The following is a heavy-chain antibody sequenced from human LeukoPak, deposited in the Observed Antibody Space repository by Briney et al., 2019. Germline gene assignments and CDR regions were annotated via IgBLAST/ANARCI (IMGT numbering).Heavy chain of an antibody. CDR3: ARAGGSYSAFDY. CDR2: INPSGGST. V-gene: IGHV1-46*01. D-gene: IGHD1-26*01. J-gene: IGHJ4*02. Sequence: GPSVKLSCNASGYTFTIYYMHWVRQAPGQGLEWRGIINPSGGSTSYAQKFQGRGTMTRDMSTSTVYMELSSLRSEDTAVYYCARAGGSYSAFDYWGQGTLVTVSS. CDR1: GYTFTIYY.